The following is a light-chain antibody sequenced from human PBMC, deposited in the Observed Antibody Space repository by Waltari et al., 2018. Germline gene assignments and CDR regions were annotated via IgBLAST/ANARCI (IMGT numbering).Light chain of an antibody. J-gene: IGKJ1*01. V-gene: IGKV2-40*01. CDR2: GGS. CDR3: VQAIAFPPWT. CDR1: QSLLHSNGNTY. Sequence: DIVMTQTPLSLPIPPGEPASISCRSRQSLLHSNGNTYLHWYLQKPGQSPQLLIYGGSNRASGVPDRFSGSGSGTDFTLKISKVEAEDVGVYYCVQAIAFPPWTFGQGSKVEIK.